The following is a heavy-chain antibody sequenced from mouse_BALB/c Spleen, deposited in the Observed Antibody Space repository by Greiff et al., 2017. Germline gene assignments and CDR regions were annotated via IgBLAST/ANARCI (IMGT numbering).Heavy chain of an antibody. Sequence: DVMLVESGGDLVKPGGSLKLSCAASGFTFSSYGMSWVRQTPDKRLEWVATISSGGSYTYYPDSVKGRFTISRDNAKNTLYLQMSSLKSEDTAMYYCARQGSSYLYYAMDYWGQGTSVTVSS. D-gene: IGHD1-1*01. CDR2: ISSGGSYT. V-gene: IGHV5-6*02. CDR1: GFTFSSYG. CDR3: ARQGSSYLYYAMDY. J-gene: IGHJ4*01.